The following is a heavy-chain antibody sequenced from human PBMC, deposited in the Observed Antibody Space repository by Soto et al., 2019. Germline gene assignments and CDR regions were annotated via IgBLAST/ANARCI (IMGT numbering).Heavy chain of an antibody. D-gene: IGHD2-2*02. CDR3: ARHDCSSTRCYNFGMDV. CDR1: GYSFTNYW. Sequence: GESLKISCKGSGYSFTNYWISWVRQMPGKGLEWMGRIDPSDSYIKYSPSFQGHVTISADNSISTAYLQWSRLKASDTAMYYCARHDCSSTRCYNFGMDVWGQGTTVTVSS. J-gene: IGHJ6*02. CDR2: IDPSDSYI. V-gene: IGHV5-10-1*01.